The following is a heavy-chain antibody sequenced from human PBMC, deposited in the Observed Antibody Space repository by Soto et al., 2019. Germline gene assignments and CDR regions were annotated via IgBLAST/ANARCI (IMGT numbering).Heavy chain of an antibody. Sequence: SETLSLTCTVSGSSISRGSYGGWIRPPPGKGPQWKPSHHPDGPPTHPPSLQRRGPVSVDKSTTQFSLKLRSVPAADTAVYHCAKAHVIVVAGSTFDYCGHGTLVTAAS. CDR3: AKAHVIVVAGSTFDY. J-gene: IGHJ4*01. CDR2: HHPDGPP. D-gene: IGHD3-16*02. CDR1: GSSISRGSY. V-gene: IGHV4-38-2*02.